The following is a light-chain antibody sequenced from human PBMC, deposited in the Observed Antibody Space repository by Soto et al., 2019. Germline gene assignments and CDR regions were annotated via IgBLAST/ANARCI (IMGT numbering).Light chain of an antibody. V-gene: IGLV2-14*01. CDR1: SDDVGAYNY. CDR2: EVS. CDR3: SSYTTSSTQV. J-gene: IGLJ1*01. Sequence: QSVLTQPASVSGSPGQSITISCTGTSDDVGAYNYVSWYQQHPGKAPKLMIYEVSNRPSGVSNRFSASKSGNTASLTISGLQAEDEADYYCSSYTTSSTQVFGTGTKLTVL.